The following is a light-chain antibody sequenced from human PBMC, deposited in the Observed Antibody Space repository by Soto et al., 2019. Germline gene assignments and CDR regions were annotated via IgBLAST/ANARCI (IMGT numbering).Light chain of an antibody. Sequence: EIVLTQSPGTLSLSPGERATLSCRASQSVSSSYLAWYQQKPGQAPRLLIYGASSRATGIPDRFSGSGSGTDFTLTISRLEPEDFAVYYCQQYGSSPLTFGGX. V-gene: IGKV3-20*01. J-gene: IGKJ4*01. CDR2: GAS. CDR1: QSVSSSY. CDR3: QQYGSSPLT.